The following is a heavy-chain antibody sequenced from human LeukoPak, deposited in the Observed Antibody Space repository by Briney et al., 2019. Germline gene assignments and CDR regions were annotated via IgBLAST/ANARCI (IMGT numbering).Heavy chain of an antibody. Sequence: SQTLSLTCDISGDRVSSNSAAWNWIGQSPSRGLEWLGRTYYRSKWYNEYALSVKSRVSINPDTSKNQFSLQLNSVTPEDTAVYYCARGDSSYSYSLDFWGQGTTVTVSS. J-gene: IGHJ6*02. CDR2: TYYRSKWYN. CDR3: ARGDSSYSYSLDF. D-gene: IGHD2-21*02. V-gene: IGHV6-1*01. CDR1: GDRVSSNSAA.